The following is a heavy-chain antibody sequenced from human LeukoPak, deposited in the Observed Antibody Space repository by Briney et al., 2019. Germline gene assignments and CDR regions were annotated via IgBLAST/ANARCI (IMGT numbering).Heavy chain of an antibody. CDR3: ARDRRSGSYYNRWFDP. CDR1: GDSISRYY. D-gene: IGHD1-26*01. Sequence: KTSETLSLTCTVSGDSISRYYWSWIRQPPGKGLEWIGYIYYSGSTNYNPSLKSRVTISVDTSKNQFSLKLSSVTAADTAVYYCARDRRSGSYYNRWFDPWGRGTLVTVSS. CDR2: IYYSGST. J-gene: IGHJ5*02. V-gene: IGHV4-59*01.